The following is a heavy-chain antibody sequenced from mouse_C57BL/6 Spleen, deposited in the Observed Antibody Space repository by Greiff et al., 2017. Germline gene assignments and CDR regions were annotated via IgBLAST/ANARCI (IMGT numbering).Heavy chain of an antibody. CDR2: ISSGGDYI. Sequence: EVKVVESGEGLVKPGGSLKLSCAASGFTFSSYAMSWVRQTPEKRLEWVAYISSGGDYIYYADTVKGRFTISRDNARNTLYLQMSSLKSEDTAMYYCTRDRGVVAWYWYFDVWGTGTTVTVSS. D-gene: IGHD1-1*01. CDR1: GFTFSSYA. V-gene: IGHV5-9-1*02. CDR3: TRDRGVVAWYWYFDV. J-gene: IGHJ1*03.